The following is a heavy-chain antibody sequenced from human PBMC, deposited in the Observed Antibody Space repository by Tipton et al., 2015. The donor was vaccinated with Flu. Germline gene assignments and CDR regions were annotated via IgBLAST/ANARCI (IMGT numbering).Heavy chain of an antibody. CDR2: IIPIFGTA. D-gene: IGHD2-2*01. V-gene: IGHV1-69*15. CDR1: GGTFSSYA. Sequence: QLVQSGAEVKKPGSSVKVSCKASGGTFSSYAISWVRQAPGQGLEWMGRIIPIFGTANYAQKFQGRVTITADESTSTAYMELSSLRSDDTAVYYCARDMPQGIVVIPPAKRFDFWGQGTLVTVSS. J-gene: IGHJ4*02. CDR3: ARDMPQGIVVIPPAKRFDF.